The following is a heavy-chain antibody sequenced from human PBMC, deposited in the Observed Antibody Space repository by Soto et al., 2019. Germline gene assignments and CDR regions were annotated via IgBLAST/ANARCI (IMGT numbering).Heavy chain of an antibody. CDR1: GGSVRSDDYF. J-gene: IGHJ4*02. Sequence: QVQLQESGPGLVKPSQTLSLRCSVSGGSVRSDDYFWSWIRQPPEKALEWMGYISHSGTAYYNPSLKGRLAMSIDTSKKHFSLSLRSLTAADTATYCCARGHYDVLTGYYVRYFDYWGRGTRVNVSS. V-gene: IGHV4-30-4*01. CDR3: ARGHYDVLTGYYVRYFDY. CDR2: ISHSGTA. D-gene: IGHD3-9*01.